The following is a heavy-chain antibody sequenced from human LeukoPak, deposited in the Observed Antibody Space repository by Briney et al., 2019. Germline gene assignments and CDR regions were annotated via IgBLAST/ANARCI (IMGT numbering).Heavy chain of an antibody. CDR2: IGAYNGNT. J-gene: IGHJ4*02. CDR3: ARDRFILGYCSGGSCPFDY. D-gene: IGHD2-15*01. CDR1: GYTFTSYG. Sequence: ASVKVSCKASGYTFTSYGISWVRQAPAQGLEWMGWIGAYNGNTNYAQKLQGRVTMTTDTSTSTAYMELRSLRSDDTAVYYCARDRFILGYCSGGSCPFDYWGQGTLVTVSS. V-gene: IGHV1-18*04.